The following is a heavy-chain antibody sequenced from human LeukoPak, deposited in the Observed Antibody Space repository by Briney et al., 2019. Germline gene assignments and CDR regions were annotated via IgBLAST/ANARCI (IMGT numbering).Heavy chain of an antibody. CDR2: IYYSGST. J-gene: IGHJ4*02. CDR3: ARERSNYFDY. V-gene: IGHV4-31*03. CDR1: VGSIISGGHY. D-gene: IGHD4-11*01. Sequence: SETLSLTCTVSVGSIISGGHYWSWIRQHPGKGLEWIGYIYYSGSTYYNPSLKSRVTISVDTSKNQFSLKLSSVTAADTAVYYCARERSNYFDYWGQGTLVTVSS.